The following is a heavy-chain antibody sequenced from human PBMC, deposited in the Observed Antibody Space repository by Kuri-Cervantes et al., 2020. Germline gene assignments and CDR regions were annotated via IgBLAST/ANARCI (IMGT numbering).Heavy chain of an antibody. CDR1: GFTFSSYW. CDR3: AKDSEWFAGHFDH. CDR2: ISGSGGST. Sequence: GESLKISCAASGFTFSSYWMSWVRQAPGKGLEWVSAISGSGGSTYYADSVKGRFTISRDNSKNTLYLQMNSLRAEDTAVYYCAKDSEWFAGHFDHWGQGTLVTVSS. D-gene: IGHD3-3*01. V-gene: IGHV3-23*01. J-gene: IGHJ4*02.